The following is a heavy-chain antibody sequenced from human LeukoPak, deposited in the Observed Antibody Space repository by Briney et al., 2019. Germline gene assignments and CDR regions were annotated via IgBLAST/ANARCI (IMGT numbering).Heavy chain of an antibody. V-gene: IGHV3-23*01. CDR1: GFTLSNYA. CDR2: ITGRSGGT. CDR3: AKGSAQTGYYFDY. Sequence: PGGSLRLSCAASGFTLSNYAMAWVRRAPGKGLEWVSSITGRSGGTYYADSVKGRFTISRDTSRNTLHLQMTSLRAEDTASYYCAKGSAQTGYYFDYWGQGTLVTVSS. J-gene: IGHJ4*02. D-gene: IGHD3-10*01.